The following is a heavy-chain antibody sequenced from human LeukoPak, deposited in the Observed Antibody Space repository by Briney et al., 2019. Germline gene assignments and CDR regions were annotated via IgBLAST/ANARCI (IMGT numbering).Heavy chain of an antibody. D-gene: IGHD6-19*01. Sequence: GGSLRLSCAASGFTLSGYSMNWVRQVPGKGLEWVSSLSSSGAYIYYADSVKGRFTISRDSADNSLYLQMDSLRVDDTAVYYCARDRLSSGWLTDFWGLGTLATVSS. V-gene: IGHV3-21*01. J-gene: IGHJ4*02. CDR1: GFTLSGYS. CDR2: LSSSGAYI. CDR3: ARDRLSSGWLTDF.